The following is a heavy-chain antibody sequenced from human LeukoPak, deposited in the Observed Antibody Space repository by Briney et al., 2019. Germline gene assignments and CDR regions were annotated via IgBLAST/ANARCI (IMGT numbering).Heavy chain of an antibody. CDR3: TRRLDD. Sequence: PGGPLRLSCAASGFTFSSYAMHWVRQAPGKGLEWVANIKHDESEKNYLDSVKGRFTISRDNAQNSLYLQMNGLRVEDTAVYYCTRRLDDWGQGTLVTVSS. CDR2: IKHDESEK. CDR1: GFTFSSYA. J-gene: IGHJ4*02. D-gene: IGHD3-16*01. V-gene: IGHV3-7*01.